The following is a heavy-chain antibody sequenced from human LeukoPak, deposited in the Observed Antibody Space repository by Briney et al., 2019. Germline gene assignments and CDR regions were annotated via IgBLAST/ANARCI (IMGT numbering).Heavy chain of an antibody. J-gene: IGHJ5*02. CDR3: ARRATRTVMGYGDFNWLDP. D-gene: IGHD4-17*01. CDR1: GDSINNYF. V-gene: IGHV4-59*01. Sequence: SETLSLTCTVSGDSINNYFWSWIRQSPGKRLEWIGYIHYSGSTNYNPSLKSQATISVDTSKNQFALMLRSVTAADTAVYYCARRATRTVMGYGDFNWLDPWGQGTLVTVSS. CDR2: IHYSGST.